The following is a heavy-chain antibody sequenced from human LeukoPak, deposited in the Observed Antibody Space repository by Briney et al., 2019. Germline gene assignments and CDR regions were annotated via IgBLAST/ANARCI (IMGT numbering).Heavy chain of an antibody. Sequence: SETLSLTCTDSGGSISSGDYYWSWIRQPPGKGLEWIGYIYYSGSTYYNPSLKSRVTISVDTSKNQFSLKLSSVTAADTAVYYCARTKFLEWLQFNWFDPWGQGTLVTVSS. CDR3: ARTKFLEWLQFNWFDP. D-gene: IGHD3-3*01. J-gene: IGHJ5*02. CDR1: GGSISSGDYY. V-gene: IGHV4-30-4*08. CDR2: IYYSGST.